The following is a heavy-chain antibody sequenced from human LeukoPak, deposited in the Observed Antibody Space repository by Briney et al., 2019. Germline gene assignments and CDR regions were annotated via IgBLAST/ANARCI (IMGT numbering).Heavy chain of an antibody. J-gene: IGHJ6*03. CDR1: GGSFSGYY. Sequence: PSETLSLTCAVYGGSFSGYYWSWIRQPPGKGLEWIGEINHSGSTNYNPSLKSRVTISVDTSKNQFSPKLSSVTAADTAVYYCARGIDDGYYYYYYYMDVWGKGTTVTVSS. CDR2: INHSGST. CDR3: ARGIDDGYYYYYYYMDV. V-gene: IGHV4-34*01. D-gene: IGHD3-22*01.